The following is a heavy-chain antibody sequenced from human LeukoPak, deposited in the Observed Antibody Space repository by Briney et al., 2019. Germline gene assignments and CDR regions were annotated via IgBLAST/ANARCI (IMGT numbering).Heavy chain of an antibody. V-gene: IGHV1-46*01. CDR1: GGTFSSYA. CDR3: ARGPDIVLMVYAIHYGMDV. CDR2: INPSGGST. Sequence: ASVKVSCKASGGTFSSYAISWVRQAPGQGLEWMGIINPSGGSTSYAQKFQGRVTMTRDTSTSTVYMELSSLRSEDTAVYYCARGPDIVLMVYAIHYGMDVWGQGTTVTVSS. D-gene: IGHD2-8*01. J-gene: IGHJ6*02.